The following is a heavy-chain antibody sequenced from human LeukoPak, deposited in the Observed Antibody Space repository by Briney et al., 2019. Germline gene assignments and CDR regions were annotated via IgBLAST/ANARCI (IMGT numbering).Heavy chain of an antibody. J-gene: IGHJ4*02. V-gene: IGHV1-46*01. CDR2: IIPGGGST. Sequence: ASVKVSCKASGYSLTAYYLHWVRQAPGQGLEWIGIIIPGGGSTTYAQKFQGRVTMTSDTSTNTVYMELSSLESDDTAVYYCARVGYGYFDFWGQGTLVTVAS. CDR1: GYSLTAYY. CDR3: ARVGYGYFDF. D-gene: IGHD5-12*01.